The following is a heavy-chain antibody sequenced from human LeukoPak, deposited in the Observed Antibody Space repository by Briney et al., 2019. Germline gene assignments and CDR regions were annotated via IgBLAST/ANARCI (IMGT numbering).Heavy chain of an antibody. CDR2: ISGSGGST. Sequence: PGGSLRLSCAASGFTFSSYAMSWVRQAPGKGLEWVSAISGSGGSTYYADSVKGRFTISRDNSKNTLYLQMNSLRAEDTAVYYCAKDSSSRSSYYYYYYGMDVWGQGTTVTVSS. V-gene: IGHV3-23*01. D-gene: IGHD6-13*01. CDR3: AKDSSSRSSYYYYYYGMDV. J-gene: IGHJ6*02. CDR1: GFTFSSYA.